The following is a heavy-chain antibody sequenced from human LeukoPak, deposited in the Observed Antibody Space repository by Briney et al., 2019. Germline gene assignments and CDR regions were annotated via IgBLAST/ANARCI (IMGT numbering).Heavy chain of an antibody. CDR3: ARTQYSTSPEGCYYYYMDV. V-gene: IGHV4-39*01. CDR2: IYYSGST. Sequence: SETLSLTCTVSGGSISSTGYYWGWIRQPPGKGLEWIGSIYYSGSTSYNPSLRSRVTISVDTSKDQFSLKLSSVAAADTAVYYCARTQYSTSPEGCYYYYMDVWGKGITPTVSS. J-gene: IGHJ6*03. CDR1: GGSISSTGYY. D-gene: IGHD1-26*01.